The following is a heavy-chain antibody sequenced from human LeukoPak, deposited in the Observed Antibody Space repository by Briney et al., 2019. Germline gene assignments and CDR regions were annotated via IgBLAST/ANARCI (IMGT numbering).Heavy chain of an antibody. D-gene: IGHD3-22*01. V-gene: IGHV3-23*01. Sequence: GGSLRLSGVASGFIFNNYGLIWVRQAPGKGLEWVSAISNDGGGTTYAASVNGRFTISRDNSKNTLFLQMNSLRAEDTALYYCAKGSSGYFADLWGQGTLVTVSS. J-gene: IGHJ5*02. CDR1: GFIFNNYG. CDR2: ISNDGGGT. CDR3: AKGSSGYFADL.